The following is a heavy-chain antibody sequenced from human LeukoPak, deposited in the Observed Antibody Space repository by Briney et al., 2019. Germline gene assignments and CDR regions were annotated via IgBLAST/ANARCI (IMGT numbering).Heavy chain of an antibody. Sequence: GGSLRLSCAASGFTFSTYSMNWVRQAPGKGLEWVSSISSSSSYMYNADSVKGRFTISRDNAKNSLYLQMNSLRAEDTAVYYCARDYYDSSGYSYYFDYWGQGTLVTVSS. J-gene: IGHJ4*02. D-gene: IGHD3-22*01. CDR2: ISSSSSYM. V-gene: IGHV3-21*06. CDR3: ARDYYDSSGYSYYFDY. CDR1: GFTFSTYS.